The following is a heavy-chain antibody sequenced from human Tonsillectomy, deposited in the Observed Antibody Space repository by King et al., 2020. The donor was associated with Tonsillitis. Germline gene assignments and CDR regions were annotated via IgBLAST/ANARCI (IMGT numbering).Heavy chain of an antibody. D-gene: IGHD6-19*01. CDR2: IRYDGSNK. Sequence: VQLVESGGGVVQPGGSLRLSCAASGFIFRSYGMHWVRQAPGKGLEWVAFIRYDGSNKYYADSVKGRFTISRDNSKNTLYLQMNSLRAEDTAVYYCAKPRARRYDSSGWFDAFDIWGQGTMVTVSS. J-gene: IGHJ3*02. CDR1: GFIFRSYG. CDR3: AKPRARRYDSSGWFDAFDI. V-gene: IGHV3-30*02.